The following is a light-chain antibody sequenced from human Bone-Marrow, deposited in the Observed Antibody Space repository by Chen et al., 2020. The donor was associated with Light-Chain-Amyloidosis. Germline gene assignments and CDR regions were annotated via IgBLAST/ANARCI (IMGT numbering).Light chain of an antibody. J-gene: IGLJ3*02. CDR1: SGSIATNY. CDR3: QSYQGSGQGV. Sequence: NFMLTQPHSVSESPGKTVIISCTRSSGSIATNYVQWYQQRPGSSPTTVIYEDDQRPSGVPDRLSGSIDRSSNSASLTISGLKTEDEADYYGQSYQGSGQGVFGGGTKLTVL. V-gene: IGLV6-57*01. CDR2: EDD.